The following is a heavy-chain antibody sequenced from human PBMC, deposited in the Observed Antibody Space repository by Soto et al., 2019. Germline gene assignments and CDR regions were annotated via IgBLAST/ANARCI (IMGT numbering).Heavy chain of an antibody. Sequence: SETLSLTCTVSGGSISSSSYYWGWIRQPPGKGLEWIGSIYYSGSTYYNPSLKSRVTISVDTSKNQFSLKLSSVTAADTAVYYCARWNYGSGSYYNGQPHSSWFDPWGQGTLVTVSS. J-gene: IGHJ5*02. CDR3: ARWNYGSGSYYNGQPHSSWFDP. CDR2: IYYSGST. V-gene: IGHV4-39*01. CDR1: GGSISSSSYY. D-gene: IGHD3-10*01.